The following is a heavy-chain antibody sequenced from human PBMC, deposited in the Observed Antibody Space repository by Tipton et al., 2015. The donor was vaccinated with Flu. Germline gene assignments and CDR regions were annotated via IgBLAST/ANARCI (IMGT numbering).Heavy chain of an antibody. CDR2: IKPDESER. CDR3: VRKGFGDY. Sequence: VQLVQSGGGLVQPGGSLRLSCAASGFTFSDYWMAWVRQAPGKGLEWVANIKPDESERYYVASVKGRFTISRDNAKDSLFLQMNILRADDTAVYYCVRKGFGDYWGQGILVTVSS. D-gene: IGHD3-10*01. CDR1: GFTFSDYW. J-gene: IGHJ4*02. V-gene: IGHV3-7*01.